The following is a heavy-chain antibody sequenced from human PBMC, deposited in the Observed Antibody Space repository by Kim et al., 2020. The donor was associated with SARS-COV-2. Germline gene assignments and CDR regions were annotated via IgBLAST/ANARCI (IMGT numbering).Heavy chain of an antibody. CDR2: IIPILGIA. CDR1: GGTFSSYT. V-gene: IGHV1-69*04. D-gene: IGHD5-12*01. Sequence: SVKVSCKASGGTFSSYTISWVRQAPGQGLEWMGRIIPILGIANYAQKFQGRVTITADKSTSTAYMELSSLRSEDTAVYYCARDLNSPLGYSGYNYYYYGMDVWGQGTTVTVSS. J-gene: IGHJ6*02. CDR3: ARDLNSPLGYSGYNYYYYGMDV.